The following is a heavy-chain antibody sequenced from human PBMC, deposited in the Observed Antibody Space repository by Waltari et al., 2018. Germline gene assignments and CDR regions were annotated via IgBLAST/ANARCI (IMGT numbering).Heavy chain of an antibody. D-gene: IGHD6-6*01. Sequence: EVQLVESGGGVVQPGGSLRLSCAVSGFTFSRYWMTWVGWAPGKGREWVANIKEDGSEKYYVDSVKGRFTISRDNAKNSLYLQMNSLRAEDTAVYYCARVPLMYSSSSRWRNWFDPWGQGTLVTVSS. CDR2: IKEDGSEK. V-gene: IGHV3-7*03. CDR1: GFTFSRYW. J-gene: IGHJ5*02. CDR3: ARVPLMYSSSSRWRNWFDP.